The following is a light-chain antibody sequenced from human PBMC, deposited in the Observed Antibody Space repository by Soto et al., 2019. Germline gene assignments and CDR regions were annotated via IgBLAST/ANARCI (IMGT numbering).Light chain of an antibody. CDR1: QSVSSN. CDR3: QQYNNWLT. CDR2: GAS. V-gene: IGKV3-15*01. Sequence: EIVMTQSPATLSVSPGERATLSCRASQSVSSNLAWYQQKPGQAPRLLIYGASTRATGIPARFSGSGSGTEFTLTICSLQSEDFAVYYCQQYNNWLTFGGGTKVELK. J-gene: IGKJ4*01.